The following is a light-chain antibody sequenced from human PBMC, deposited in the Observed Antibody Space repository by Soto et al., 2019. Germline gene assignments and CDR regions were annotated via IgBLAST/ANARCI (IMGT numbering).Light chain of an antibody. Sequence: IQLTQSPSSLSASVGDRVTITCRASQNIGKYLNWYQHRPGKAPKLLVYAASSLQSGVPSRFNGSESGTDFSLTITSLQPEDSATYYCQQSYNTPITFGPGT. CDR2: AAS. V-gene: IGKV1-39*01. CDR1: QNIGKY. CDR3: QQSYNTPIT. J-gene: IGKJ3*01.